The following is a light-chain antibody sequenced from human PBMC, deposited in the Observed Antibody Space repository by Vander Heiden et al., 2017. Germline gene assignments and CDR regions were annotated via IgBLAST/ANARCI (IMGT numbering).Light chain of an antibody. CDR3: CAYADIDTML. V-gene: IGLV2-11*01. CDR2: DVT. J-gene: IGLJ3*02. CDR1: SADLGSSVF. Sequence: QPALTQPRSASRPPGQSVAISCPGTSADLGSSVFVSSCQQRSDNAPQLTIFDVTQRPLGVPDRVSGSKSGNTAALTISGLQAEDEDDYYCCAYADIDTMLFAGGTKLTVL.